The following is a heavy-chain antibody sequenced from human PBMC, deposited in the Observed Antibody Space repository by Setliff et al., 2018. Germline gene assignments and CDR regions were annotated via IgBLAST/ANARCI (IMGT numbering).Heavy chain of an antibody. CDR3: ATNPPKGPSGGYYYDDPYYYYMDV. J-gene: IGHJ6*03. CDR2: ISWNSNYI. V-gene: IGHV3-20*04. CDR1: GFTFDDYG. Sequence: GGSLRLSCAASGFTFDDYGMSWVRQAPGKGLEWVSGISWNSNYIAYADSVKGRFTISRDNAKNSVYLQVNSLRAEDTAVYYCATNPPKGPSGGYYYDDPYYYYMDVWGKGTTVTVSS. D-gene: IGHD3-22*01.